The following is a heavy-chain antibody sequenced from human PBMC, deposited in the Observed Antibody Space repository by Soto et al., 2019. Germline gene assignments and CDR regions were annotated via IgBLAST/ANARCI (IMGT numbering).Heavy chain of an antibody. Sequence: SETLSLTCAVYGGSFSGYYWSWIRQPPGKGLEWIGEINHSGSTNYNPSLKSRVTISVDTSKNQFSLKLSSVTAADTAVYYCARGRGMCSSTSCYHPARHLFGDYWGQGTLVTVSS. D-gene: IGHD2-2*01. CDR1: GGSFSGYY. V-gene: IGHV4-34*01. J-gene: IGHJ4*02. CDR3: ARGRGMCSSTSCYHPARHLFGDY. CDR2: INHSGST.